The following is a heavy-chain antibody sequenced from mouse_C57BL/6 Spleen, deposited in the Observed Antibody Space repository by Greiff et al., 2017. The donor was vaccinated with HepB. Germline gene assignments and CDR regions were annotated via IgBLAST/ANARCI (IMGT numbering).Heavy chain of an antibody. V-gene: IGHV1-75*01. D-gene: IGHD1-1*01. J-gene: IGHJ2*01. Sequence: VQLVESGPELVKPGASVKISCKASGYTFTDYYINWVKQRPGQGLEWIGWIFPGSGSTYYNEKFKGKATLTVDKSSSTAYMLLSSLTSEDSAVYFCAREVATRYYFDYWGQGTTLTVSS. CDR3: AREVATRYYFDY. CDR1: GYTFTDYY. CDR2: IFPGSGST.